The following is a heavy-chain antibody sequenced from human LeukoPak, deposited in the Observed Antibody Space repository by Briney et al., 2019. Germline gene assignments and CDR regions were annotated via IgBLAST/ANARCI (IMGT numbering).Heavy chain of an antibody. Sequence: ASVKVSCKASGYTFTSYGISWVRQAPGQGLECMGWISAYNGNTNYAQKLQGRVTMTTDTSTSTAYMELRSLRSDDTAVYYCARVTYYYDSSDPAWFDPWGQGTLVTVSS. CDR2: ISAYNGNT. J-gene: IGHJ5*02. D-gene: IGHD3-22*01. CDR1: GYTFTSYG. V-gene: IGHV1-18*01. CDR3: ARVTYYYDSSDPAWFDP.